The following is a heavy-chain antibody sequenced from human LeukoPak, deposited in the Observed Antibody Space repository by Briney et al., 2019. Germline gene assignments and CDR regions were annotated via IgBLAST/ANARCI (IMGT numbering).Heavy chain of an antibody. Sequence: PGGSLRLSCAASGFTFSSYSMNWVRQAPGKGLEWVSSISSSSSYIYYADSVKGRFTISRDNAKNSLYLQMNSLRAEDTAVYYCARGFPPGANRGPFDYWGQGTLVTVSS. D-gene: IGHD1-26*01. CDR3: ARGFPPGANRGPFDY. V-gene: IGHV3-21*01. J-gene: IGHJ4*02. CDR2: ISSSSSYI. CDR1: GFTFSSYS.